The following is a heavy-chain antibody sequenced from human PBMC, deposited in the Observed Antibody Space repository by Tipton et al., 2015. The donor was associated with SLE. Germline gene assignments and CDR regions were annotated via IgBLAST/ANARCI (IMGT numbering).Heavy chain of an antibody. CDR2: IRSKTYGGTT. Sequence: SLRLSCTTSGFTFGDYALSWFRQAPGKGLEWIGFIRSKTYGGTTDYVASVKGRFTISRDDSASIAYLHMNSLKTEDTAVYYCTRIVPDAASAQPVYWGRGTLVTVSS. D-gene: IGHD6-13*01. V-gene: IGHV3-49*03. J-gene: IGHJ4*02. CDR1: GFTFGDYA. CDR3: TRIVPDAASAQPVY.